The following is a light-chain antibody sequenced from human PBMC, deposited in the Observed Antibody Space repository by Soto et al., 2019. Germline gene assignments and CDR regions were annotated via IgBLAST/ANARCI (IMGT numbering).Light chain of an antibody. V-gene: IGLV2-14*01. CDR1: SSDIGFSNY. Sequence: QSAPTQPASVSGSPGQSITISCTGTSSDIGFSNYVSWYQQHPGKAPKLMIFDVSDRPSGVSSRFSGSKSGNTASLTISGLQAEDEADYYRSSYTSSDTDVFGTGTKLTVL. CDR3: SSYTSSDTDV. J-gene: IGLJ1*01. CDR2: DVS.